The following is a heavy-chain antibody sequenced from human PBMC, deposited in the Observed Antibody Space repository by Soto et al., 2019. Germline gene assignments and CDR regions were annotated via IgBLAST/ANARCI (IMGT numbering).Heavy chain of an antibody. D-gene: IGHD2-2*01. V-gene: IGHV5-51*01. J-gene: IGHJ6*02. Sequence: GESLKISCKASGYGFSSYWIGWVRQMPGKGLELMGIIYPGDSDTRYSPSFQGQVTISADKSISTAYLQWSGLKASDTAMYYCARLDCSTRRCYGGNFYYGMDVWGQGTTVTVSS. CDR3: ARLDCSTRRCYGGNFYYGMDV. CDR2: IYPGDSDT. CDR1: GYGFSSYW.